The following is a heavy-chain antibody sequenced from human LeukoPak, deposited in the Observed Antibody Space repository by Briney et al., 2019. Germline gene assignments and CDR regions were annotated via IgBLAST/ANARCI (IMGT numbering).Heavy chain of an antibody. CDR2: IRSNGDTA. J-gene: IGHJ4*02. Sequence: PGGSLRLSCAACGFTFSRIAMTWVRQAPGKGLEWVSTIRSNGDTAYNADSVRGRFAISRDNSKNALFLQMNSLRVEDTAIYYCAKGQELDDGVFDSWGQGTLVTVSS. CDR1: GFTFSRIA. V-gene: IGHV3-23*01. D-gene: IGHD1-1*01. CDR3: AKGQELDDGVFDS.